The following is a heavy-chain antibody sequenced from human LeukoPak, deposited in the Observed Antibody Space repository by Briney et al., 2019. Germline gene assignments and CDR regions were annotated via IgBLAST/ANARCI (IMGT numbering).Heavy chain of an antibody. D-gene: IGHD3-22*01. Sequence: SETLSLTCTVSGGSISSSSYYWGWIRQPPGKGLEWIGSIYYNENTYSNPSLKSRVTISIDTSKTHFSLKLSSMTAADTAVYYCAREYYYDTSGYSHDAFDIWGQGTMVTVSS. CDR2: IYYNENT. CDR3: AREYYYDTSGYSHDAFDI. CDR1: GGSISSSSYY. V-gene: IGHV4-39*07. J-gene: IGHJ3*02.